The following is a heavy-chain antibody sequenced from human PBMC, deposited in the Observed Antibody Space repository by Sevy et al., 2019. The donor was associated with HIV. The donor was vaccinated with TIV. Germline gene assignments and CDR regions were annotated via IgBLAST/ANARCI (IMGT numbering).Heavy chain of an antibody. CDR2: IKADGSDK. CDR1: GFTFSANW. Sequence: GGTLRLSCAASGFTFSANWMNWVRQAPGKGLEWVANIKADGSDKHYLDSVEGRFTISGGNAKNLLFLQRNSLRVEDTDVYYCARETFGRFESWGQGTLVTVSS. D-gene: IGHD3-16*01. V-gene: IGHV3-7*01. J-gene: IGHJ4*02. CDR3: ARETFGRFES.